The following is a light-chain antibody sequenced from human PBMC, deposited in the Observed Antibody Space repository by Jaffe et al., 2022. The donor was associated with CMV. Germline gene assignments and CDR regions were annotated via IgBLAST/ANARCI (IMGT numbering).Light chain of an antibody. V-gene: IGLV2-11*01. CDR3: CSYAGAYYV. J-gene: IGLJ1*01. CDR1: SGDVGRYDY. Sequence: QSALTQPRSVSGSPGQSVTISCTGTSGDVGRYDYVSWYQQHPGKAPKVVIYDVTERPSGVPIRFSGSKSDNTASLTISGLQTEDEADYFCCSYAGAYYVFGSGTEVTVL. CDR2: DVT.